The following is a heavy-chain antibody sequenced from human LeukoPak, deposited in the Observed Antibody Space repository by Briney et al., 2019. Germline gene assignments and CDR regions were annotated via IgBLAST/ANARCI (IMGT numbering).Heavy chain of an antibody. J-gene: IGHJ4*02. V-gene: IGHV4-39*01. D-gene: IGHD3-3*01. CDR3: ASLKKVFGVVIPY. Sequence: PSETLSLTCAVSGGSISSRSAYWGWIRQPPGKGLQWIGTIYYSGTTYYNPSLRSRVTISVDTSKNQFSLKLNSVTATDTAVYYCASLKKVFGVVIPYWGQGTLVTVSS. CDR1: GGSISSRSAY. CDR2: IYYSGTT.